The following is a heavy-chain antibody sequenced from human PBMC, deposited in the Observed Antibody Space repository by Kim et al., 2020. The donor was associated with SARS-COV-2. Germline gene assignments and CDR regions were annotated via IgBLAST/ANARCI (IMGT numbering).Heavy chain of an antibody. CDR3: ARDPWYYYDSSGYPLGMDV. CDR2: ISYDGSNK. Sequence: GGSLRLSCAASGFTFSSYGMHWVRQAPGKGLEWVAVISYDGSNKYYADSVKGRFTISRDNSKNTLYLQMNSLRAEDTAVYYCARDPWYYYDSSGYPLGMDVWGQGTTVTVSS. J-gene: IGHJ6*02. D-gene: IGHD3-22*01. CDR1: GFTFSSYG. V-gene: IGHV3-33*05.